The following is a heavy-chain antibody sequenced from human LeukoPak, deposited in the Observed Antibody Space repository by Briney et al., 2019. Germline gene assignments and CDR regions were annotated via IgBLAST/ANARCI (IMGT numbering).Heavy chain of an antibody. CDR1: GGSISSGSYY. CDR2: IYTSGST. D-gene: IGHD3-9*01. CDR3: ARGYLAFDI. V-gene: IGHV4-61*02. Sequence: SETLSLTCTVSGGSISSGSYYWSWIRQPAGKGLEWIGRIYTSGSTNYNSSLKSRVTISVDTYNNQFSLKLSSVTAADTAVYYCARGYLAFDIWGQGTMVTVSS. J-gene: IGHJ3*02.